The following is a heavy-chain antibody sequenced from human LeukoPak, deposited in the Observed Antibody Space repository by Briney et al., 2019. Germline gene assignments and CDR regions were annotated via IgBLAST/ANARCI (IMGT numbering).Heavy chain of an antibody. Sequence: GGSLRLSCAASGFTFSSYWMSWVRQAPGKGLEWVSYISSSSSTIYYADSVKGRFTISRDNAKNSLYLQMNSLRAEDTAVYYCARDSLLRYFDWLSPYGAFDIWGQGTMVTVSS. D-gene: IGHD3-9*01. V-gene: IGHV3-48*01. CDR1: GFTFSSYW. CDR3: ARDSLLRYFDWLSPYGAFDI. CDR2: ISSSSSTI. J-gene: IGHJ3*02.